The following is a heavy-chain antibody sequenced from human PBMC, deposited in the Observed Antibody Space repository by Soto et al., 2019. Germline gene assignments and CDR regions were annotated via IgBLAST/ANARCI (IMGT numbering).Heavy chain of an antibody. CDR3: ATTLWLLYSYAMDV. D-gene: IGHD2-15*01. CDR2: ISYRRTT. J-gene: IGHJ6*02. Sequence: SETLSLTCTVSGASISSSNYYWAWMRQPPGKGLEWIGSISYRRTTYYNPSLKSRVTISVDTSKNQFSLKLSSVTAADTAAYYCATTLWLLYSYAMDVWAQGTTVTVSS. CDR1: GASISSSNYY. V-gene: IGHV4-39*01.